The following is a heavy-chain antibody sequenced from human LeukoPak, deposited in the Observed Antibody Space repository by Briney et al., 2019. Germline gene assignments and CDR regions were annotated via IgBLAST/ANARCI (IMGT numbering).Heavy chain of an antibody. CDR1: GFTFSDYS. Sequence: TGGSLRLSCAASGFTFSDYSMNWVRQAPGKGLEWVSYISSSSTTIFYADSVKGRFTISRDNSKNTLNLQMNSLRAEDTALYYCARDRAMVVGSSWYYDYWGQGTQVTVSS. V-gene: IGHV3-48*01. J-gene: IGHJ4*02. CDR2: ISSSSTTI. D-gene: IGHD5-18*01. CDR3: ARDRAMVVGSSWYYDY.